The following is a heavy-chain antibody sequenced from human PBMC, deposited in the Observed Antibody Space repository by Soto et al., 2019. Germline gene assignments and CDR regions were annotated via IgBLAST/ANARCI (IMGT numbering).Heavy chain of an antibody. J-gene: IGHJ4*02. CDR3: ARSGYSYGTNMD. D-gene: IGHD5-18*01. CDR2: FIPIFGTA. V-gene: IGHV1-69*01. Sequence: LVQSGAEVKKPGSSVKVSCRAGRGSFSASGFSWVRQAPGQGLEWVGGFIPIFGTANYAQKFQDRVTMTADESTSTVYMELRSLRSEDTALYYCARSGYSYGTNMDWGQGTLVTVST. CDR1: RGSFSASG.